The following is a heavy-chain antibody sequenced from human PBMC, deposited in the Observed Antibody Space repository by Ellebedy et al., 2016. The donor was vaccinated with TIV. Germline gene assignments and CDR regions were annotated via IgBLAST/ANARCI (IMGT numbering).Heavy chain of an antibody. Sequence: MPSETLSLTCAVSGYSISSSNWWVWIRLPPGKGLQWIGYIAYTGSTYYNQSLKSPVTMSVDTSKNQFSLRLTSVTAVDTAVYYCARKSSVETYYGSWGQGTLVTVSS. CDR1: GYSISSSNW. CDR2: IAYTGST. V-gene: IGHV4-28*01. CDR3: ARKSSVETYYGS. J-gene: IGHJ4*02.